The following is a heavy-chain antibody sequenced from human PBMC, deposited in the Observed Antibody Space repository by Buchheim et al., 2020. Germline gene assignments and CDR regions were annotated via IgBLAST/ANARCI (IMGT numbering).Heavy chain of an antibody. V-gene: IGHV3-7*01. CDR3: VRKHNSAHYQFFDY. J-gene: IGHJ4*02. CDR2: INQDGTGK. CDR1: GFSFSTYW. Sequence: EVHLVESGGGLVQPGGSLRLSCAVSGFSFSTYWMSWVRQAPGKGLEWVANINQDGTGKNYMDSVKGRFTVSRANAKNSLYLQMDSLRDEDTAVYSCVRKHNSAHYQFFDYWGQGTL. D-gene: IGHD3-22*01.